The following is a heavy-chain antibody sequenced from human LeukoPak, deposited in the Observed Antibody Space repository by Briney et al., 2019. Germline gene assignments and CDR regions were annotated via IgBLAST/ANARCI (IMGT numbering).Heavy chain of an antibody. V-gene: IGHV4-4*07. D-gene: IGHD1-7*01. CDR2: ISPSGST. J-gene: IGHJ6*03. CDR3: ARQELYYYYMDV. CDR1: GGSISSYS. Sequence: PSETLSLTCTVSGGSISSYSWSWIRQPAGKGLECIGHISPSGSTNYSPSLKSRVTMSVDTSKNQFSLKLSSVTAADTAVYYCARQELYYYYMDVWGKGTTVTVSS.